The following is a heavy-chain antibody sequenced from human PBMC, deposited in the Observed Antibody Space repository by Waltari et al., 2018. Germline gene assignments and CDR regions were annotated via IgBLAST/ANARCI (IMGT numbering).Heavy chain of an antibody. D-gene: IGHD3-22*01. CDR2: IYHSGST. J-gene: IGHJ6*02. CDR1: GGSISSSNW. V-gene: IGHV4-4*02. Sequence: QVQLQESGPGLVKPSGTLSLTCAVSGGSISSSNWWSWVRQPPGKGLEWIGEIYHSGSTNYNPSLKSRGTISVDKSKNQFSLKLSSVTAADTAVYYCARDYYDSSGYYPNYYYYYGMDVWGQGTTVTVSS. CDR3: ARDYYDSSGYYPNYYYYYGMDV.